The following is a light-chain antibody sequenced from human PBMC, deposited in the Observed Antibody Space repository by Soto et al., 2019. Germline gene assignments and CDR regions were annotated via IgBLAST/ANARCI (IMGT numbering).Light chain of an antibody. Sequence: IVMTQSPLSLPVTPGEPASISCRSSQSLLHSNGNHFLDWYLQKPGQSPQLLIYSSSNRAPGVSDRFSGSGSGRDFTQKISRVPVEDVGVYYCMQAIQTPTFGGGTRVE. J-gene: IGKJ4*01. V-gene: IGKV2-28*01. CDR2: SSS. CDR3: MQAIQTPT. CDR1: QSLLHSNGNHF.